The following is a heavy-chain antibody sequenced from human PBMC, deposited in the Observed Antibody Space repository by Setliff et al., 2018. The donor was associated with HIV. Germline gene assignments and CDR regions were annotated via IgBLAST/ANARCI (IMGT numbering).Heavy chain of an antibody. J-gene: IGHJ1*01. CDR2: IFHSGST. CDR1: GYSISSGYY. Sequence: SETLSLTCTVSGYSISSGYYWGFIRQPPGKGLEWIGSIFHSGSTYYNPSLKSRVTMSVDTSENQFSLILSSVTAADTAVYYCAGIIATPGTTWGQGTLVTVSS. CDR3: AGIIATPGTT. V-gene: IGHV4-38-2*02. D-gene: IGHD6-13*01.